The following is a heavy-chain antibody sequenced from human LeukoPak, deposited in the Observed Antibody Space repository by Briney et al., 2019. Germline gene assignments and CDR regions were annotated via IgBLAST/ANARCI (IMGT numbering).Heavy chain of an antibody. CDR2: IHPNSGVT. J-gene: IGHJ4*02. Sequence: GESLKISCKGSGYSFTSYWIGWVRQAPGQGLEWMGWIHPNSGVTHNAQNFQDRVTLTRDTSINTAYMELTRLTSDDTAMYYCAVMAAPDAAFEYWGQGTLVTVSS. D-gene: IGHD6-25*01. CDR1: GYSFTSYW. CDR3: AVMAAPDAAFEY. V-gene: IGHV1-2*02.